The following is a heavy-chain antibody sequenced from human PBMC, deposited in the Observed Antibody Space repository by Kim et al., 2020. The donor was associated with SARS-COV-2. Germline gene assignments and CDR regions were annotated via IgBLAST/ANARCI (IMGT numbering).Heavy chain of an antibody. Sequence: GGSLRLSCAASGFTFSSYGMHWVRQAPGKGLEWVAVIWYDGSNKYYADSVKGRFTISRDNSKNTLYLQMNSLRAEDTAVYYCANGRVVGGSYSAFDYWGQGTLVTVSS. CDR3: ANGRVVGGSYSAFDY. CDR1: GFTFSSYG. D-gene: IGHD1-26*01. V-gene: IGHV3-33*06. CDR2: IWYDGSNK. J-gene: IGHJ4*02.